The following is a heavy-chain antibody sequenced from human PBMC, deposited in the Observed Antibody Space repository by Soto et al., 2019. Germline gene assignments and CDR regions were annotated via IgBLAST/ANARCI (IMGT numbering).Heavy chain of an antibody. CDR1: GGTFSSYT. J-gene: IGHJ4*02. D-gene: IGHD5-18*01. V-gene: IGHV1-69*02. Sequence: QVQLVQSGAEVKKPGSSVKVSCKASGGTFSSYTISWVRQAPGQGLEWMGRIIPILGIADYAQKFQGRVTITADKWTSTAYMELSSLRSEDTAVYYCARVGGYSYGYAPFDYWGEGALVTVSS. CDR3: ARVGGYSYGYAPFDY. CDR2: IIPILGIA.